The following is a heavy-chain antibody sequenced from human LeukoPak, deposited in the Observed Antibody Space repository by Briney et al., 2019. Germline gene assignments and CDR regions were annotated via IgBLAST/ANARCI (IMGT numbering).Heavy chain of an antibody. CDR2: ISYEGSNQ. D-gene: IGHD3-3*01. Sequence: GGSLRLSCAASGFTFSSYAMSWVRQAPGRGLEWMAFISYEGSNQYYAESVKGRFSISRDNSKNTMYLQMNSLKTEDTGVYHCAKDVRFLEWSLDSWGQGTQVIVSS. CDR3: AKDVRFLEWSLDS. CDR1: GFTFSSYA. J-gene: IGHJ4*02. V-gene: IGHV3-30*18.